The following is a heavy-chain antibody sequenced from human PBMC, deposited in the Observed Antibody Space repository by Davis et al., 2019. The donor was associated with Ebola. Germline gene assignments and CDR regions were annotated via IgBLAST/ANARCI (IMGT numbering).Heavy chain of an antibody. Sequence: MPSETLSLTCTVSGGSISSYYWSWIRQPPGKGLEWIGYIYYSGSTNYNPSLKSRVTISVDTSKNQFSLKLSSVTAADTAVYYCARDRGTVTHFDYWGQGTLVTVSS. D-gene: IGHD4-17*01. J-gene: IGHJ4*02. CDR1: GGSISSYY. CDR3: ARDRGTVTHFDY. V-gene: IGHV4-59*12. CDR2: IYYSGST.